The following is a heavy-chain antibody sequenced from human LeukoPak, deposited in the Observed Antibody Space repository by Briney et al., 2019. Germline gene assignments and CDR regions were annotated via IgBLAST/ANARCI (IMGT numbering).Heavy chain of an antibody. J-gene: IGHJ6*03. D-gene: IGHD2-2*02. Sequence: GGSLRLSCAASGFTVSSNYMSWVRQAPGKGLEWVSVIYSGGSTYYADSVKGRFTITRDNSKNTLYLQMNSLRAEDTAVYYCARDLLYCSSTSCYNYYYMDVWGKGTTVTVSS. CDR3: ARDLLYCSSTSCYNYYYMDV. V-gene: IGHV3-53*01. CDR1: GFTVSSNY. CDR2: IYSGGST.